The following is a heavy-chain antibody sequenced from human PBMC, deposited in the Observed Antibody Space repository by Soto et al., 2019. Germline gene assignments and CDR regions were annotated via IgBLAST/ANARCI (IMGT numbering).Heavy chain of an antibody. J-gene: IGHJ5*02. CDR3: ARESGDWPLNWFDP. CDR1: GFNFSNHW. CDR2: ITSDGKSK. V-gene: IGHV3-74*01. D-gene: IGHD2-21*02. Sequence: GGSLRLSCAASGFNFSNHWMHWVRQRPAEGLVWVSRITSDGKSKAYAESVRGRFAISRDNAKNTLYLQMNGLTAEDTAVYYCARESGDWPLNWFDPWGQGTLVTVSS.